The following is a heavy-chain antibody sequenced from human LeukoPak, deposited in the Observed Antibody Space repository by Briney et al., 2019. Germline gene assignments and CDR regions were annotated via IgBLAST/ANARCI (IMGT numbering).Heavy chain of an antibody. D-gene: IGHD2-15*01. V-gene: IGHV4-59*08. CDR1: SASSGSCY. J-gene: IGHJ6*02. Sequence: SSPLSLTCPVSSASSGSCYWSWIRQPPGKGMEWIGYISQNGYTKYTPSLKSRVTISRDTSENQFSLILSSVTAADTAVYYCTRHDVVAVIGHGMAVWGQGTTVTVSS. CDR2: ISQNGYT. CDR3: TRHDVVAVIGHGMAV.